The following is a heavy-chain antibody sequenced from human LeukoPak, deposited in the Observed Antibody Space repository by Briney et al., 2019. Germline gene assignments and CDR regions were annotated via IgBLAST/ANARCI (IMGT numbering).Heavy chain of an antibody. CDR2: ISGSGGST. V-gene: IGHV3-23*01. CDR1: GFTFSSYA. CDR3: AKDGGVYQLLFEDAFDI. Sequence: PGGSLRLSCAASGFTFSSYAMSWVRQAPGKGLEWVSAISGSGGSTYYADSVKGRFTISRDNSKNTLYLQMNSLRAEDTAVYYCAKDGGVYQLLFEDAFDIWGQGTMVTVSS. J-gene: IGHJ3*02. D-gene: IGHD2-2*01.